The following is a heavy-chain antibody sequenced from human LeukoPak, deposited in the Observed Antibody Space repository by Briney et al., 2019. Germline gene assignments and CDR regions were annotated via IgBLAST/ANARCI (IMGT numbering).Heavy chain of an antibody. CDR1: GFTFSSHA. Sequence: PGGSLRLSCAASGFTFSSHAMSWVRQAPGKGLEGVSLIRGSSDVIEYADSVRGRFTISRDNSKNTVSLQLNHLRAEDTPLYYCAKGQSASSTFDCWGQGTLVTVSS. J-gene: IGHJ4*02. CDR2: IRGSSDVI. V-gene: IGHV3-23*01. CDR3: AKGQSASSTFDC.